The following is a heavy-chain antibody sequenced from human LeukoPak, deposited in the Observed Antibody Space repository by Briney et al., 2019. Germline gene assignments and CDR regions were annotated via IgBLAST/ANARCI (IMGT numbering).Heavy chain of an antibody. J-gene: IGHJ4*02. CDR1: GYSFTNFG. CDR2: ISPNSGNT. Sequence: ASVKVSCKASGYSFTNFGINWVRQAPGQGLEWMGWISPNSGNTNYAQNLQGRVTMTTDTSTSTAYMELRSLTSDDTAFYYCARDYTYWGQGTLITVSS. V-gene: IGHV1-18*01. D-gene: IGHD3-16*01. CDR3: ARDYTY.